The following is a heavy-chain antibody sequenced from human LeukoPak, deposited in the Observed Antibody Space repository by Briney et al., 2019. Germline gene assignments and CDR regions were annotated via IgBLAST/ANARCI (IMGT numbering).Heavy chain of an antibody. Sequence: ASVKVSCKASGYTFTGHYMHWVRQAPGQGLEWMGWINPNSGGTNYAQKFQGRVTMTRDTSISTAYMELSRLRSDDTAVYYCARTYYDYVWGSRGIDYWGQGTLVTVSS. V-gene: IGHV1-2*02. CDR2: INPNSGGT. J-gene: IGHJ4*02. CDR3: ARTYYDYVWGSRGIDY. CDR1: GYTFTGHY. D-gene: IGHD3-16*01.